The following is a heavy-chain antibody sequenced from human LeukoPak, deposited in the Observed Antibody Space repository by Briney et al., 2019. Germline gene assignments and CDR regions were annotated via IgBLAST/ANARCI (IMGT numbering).Heavy chain of an antibody. Sequence: ASVQVSCKASGYTFTSYYMHWVRQAPGQGLEWMGIINPSGGSTSYAQKFQGRVTMTRDTSTSTVYMELSSLRSEDTAVYYCAREGRNIAARPLFDYWGQGTLVTVSS. D-gene: IGHD6-6*01. CDR1: GYTFTSYY. J-gene: IGHJ4*02. CDR2: INPSGGST. CDR3: AREGRNIAARPLFDY. V-gene: IGHV1-46*01.